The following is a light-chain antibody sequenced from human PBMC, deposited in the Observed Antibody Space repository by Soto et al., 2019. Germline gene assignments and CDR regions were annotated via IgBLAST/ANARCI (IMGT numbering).Light chain of an antibody. CDR2: DVS. CDR3: CSYAGSYTWV. CDR1: SRGVGRSNY. Sequence: QSALTQPRSVSGSPGQSVTISCTGISRGVGRSNYVSWYQHPPGKAPQLVIYDVSQRPSGVPDFFAGSKSGSTASLTISGLQPEDEADYFCCSYAGSYTWVFGGGTKLTVL. V-gene: IGLV2-11*01. J-gene: IGLJ3*02.